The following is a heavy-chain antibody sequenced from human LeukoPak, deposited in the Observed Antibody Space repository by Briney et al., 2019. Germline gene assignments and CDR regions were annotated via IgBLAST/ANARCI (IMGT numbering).Heavy chain of an antibody. J-gene: IGHJ6*03. Sequence: GESLKISCKGSGYGFTSYWIDWVRQMPGKGLEWMGIIYPGDSDTRYSPSFQGQVTISADKSISTAYLQWSSLKASDTAMYYCARHPLAVAGTDYYYYMDVWGKGTTVTVSS. CDR2: IYPGDSDT. CDR3: ARHPLAVAGTDYYYYMDV. CDR1: GYGFTSYW. V-gene: IGHV5-51*01. D-gene: IGHD6-19*01.